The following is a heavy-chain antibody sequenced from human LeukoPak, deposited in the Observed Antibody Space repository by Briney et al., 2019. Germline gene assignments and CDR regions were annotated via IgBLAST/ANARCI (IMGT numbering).Heavy chain of an antibody. Sequence: GGSLRLSCAASGFTFSSYAMPWVRQAPGKGLEWVAVIPYDGSNKYYADSVKGRFTISRDNSKNTLYLQMNSLRAEDTAVYYCAREAYYCDSSGYYYVYWGQGTLVTVSS. CDR3: AREAYYCDSSGYYYVY. CDR2: IPYDGSNK. V-gene: IGHV3-30-3*01. CDR1: GFTFSSYA. D-gene: IGHD3-22*01. J-gene: IGHJ4*02.